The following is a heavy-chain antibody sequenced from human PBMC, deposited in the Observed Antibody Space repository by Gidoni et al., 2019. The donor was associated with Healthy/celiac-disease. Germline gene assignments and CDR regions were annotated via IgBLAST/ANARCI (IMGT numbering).Heavy chain of an antibody. CDR3: ARGRGWNYGRFYYYYGMDV. CDR1: GGSFSGYY. CDR2: INHSGST. V-gene: IGHV4-34*01. D-gene: IGHD1-7*01. Sequence: QVQLQQWGAGLLKPSVTLSLTCAVYGGSFSGYYWSWIRQPPGKGLEWIGEINHSGSTNYNPSLKSRVTISVDTSKNQFSLKLSSVTAADTAVYYCARGRGWNYGRFYYYYGMDVWGQGTTVTVSS. J-gene: IGHJ6*02.